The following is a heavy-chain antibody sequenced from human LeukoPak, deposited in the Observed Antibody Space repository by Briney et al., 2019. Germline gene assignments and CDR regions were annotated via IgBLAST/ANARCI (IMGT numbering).Heavy chain of an antibody. CDR2: IGDNGST. D-gene: IGHD1-26*01. V-gene: IGHV4-34*01. CDR3: ARGNNGGYWEEYAYYGLDV. CDR1: GGSFSEYY. Sequence: SETLSLTCAVYGGSFSEYYWPWVRQPPGKGLEWIGEIGDNGSTDYNPSLKSRVTMAVDTSKKQFSLQLTSVTAADAAVYYWARGNNGGYWEEYAYYGLDVWGQGTTVTVSS. J-gene: IGHJ6*02.